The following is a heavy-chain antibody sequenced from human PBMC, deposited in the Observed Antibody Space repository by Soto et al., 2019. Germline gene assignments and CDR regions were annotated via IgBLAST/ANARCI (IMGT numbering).Heavy chain of an antibody. Sequence: GGSLRLSCVGSGFTFSSYGMHWVRQAPGKGLECVAVISDTGSSHYYAASVEGRFTISRENSKNTLSLHMDRLRVEDTAVYYCAKDRGGDCPDNSCYFGADYWGQGTPVTAPQ. J-gene: IGHJ4*02. D-gene: IGHD2-2*01. CDR2: ISDTGSSH. CDR3: AKDRGGDCPDNSCYFGADY. V-gene: IGHV3-30*18. CDR1: GFTFSSYG.